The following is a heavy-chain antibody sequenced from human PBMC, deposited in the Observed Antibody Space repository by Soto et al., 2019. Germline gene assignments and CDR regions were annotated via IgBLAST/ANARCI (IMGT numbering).Heavy chain of an antibody. CDR2: ISSSSSTI. Sequence: EVQLVESGGGLVQPGGSLRLSCAASGFTFSSYSMNWVRQAPGKGLEWVSYISSSSSTIYYADSVKGRFTISRDNAKNSLYLQMNSLRAEDTAVYYCAREGGPTAMDQYNWFDPWGQGTLVTGSS. CDR3: AREGGPTAMDQYNWFDP. V-gene: IGHV3-48*01. CDR1: GFTFSSYS. J-gene: IGHJ5*02. D-gene: IGHD5-18*01.